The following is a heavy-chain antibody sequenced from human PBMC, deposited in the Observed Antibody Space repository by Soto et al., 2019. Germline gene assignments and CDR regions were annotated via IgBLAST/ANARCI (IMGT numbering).Heavy chain of an antibody. CDR1: GYTFTSYA. J-gene: IGHJ5*02. CDR2: INAGNGNT. D-gene: IGHD2-2*01. CDR3: ARSSSTSVDWFDP. V-gene: IGHV1-3*01. Sequence: QVQLVQSGAEVKKPGASVKVSCKASGYTFTSYAMHWVRQAPGQRLEWMGWINAGNGNTKYSQKFQGRVTITRDTSASTAYMGLSSLRSEDTAVYYCARSSSTSVDWFDPWGQGTLVTVSS.